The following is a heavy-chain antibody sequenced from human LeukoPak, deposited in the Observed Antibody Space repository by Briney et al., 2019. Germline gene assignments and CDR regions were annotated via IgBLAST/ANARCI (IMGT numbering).Heavy chain of an antibody. CDR3: ARISAYGGYYFDY. CDR2: IDWDDDK. V-gene: IGHV2-70*01. Sequence: SGPALVKPTQTLTLTCTFSGFSLNTSGMCVSWIRQPPAKALEWLALIDWDDDKYYSTSLKTRLTISKDTFKNQVVLTMTNMDPVDTATYYCARISAYGGYYFDYWGQGTLVTVSS. CDR1: GFSLNTSGMC. J-gene: IGHJ4*02. D-gene: IGHD4-23*01.